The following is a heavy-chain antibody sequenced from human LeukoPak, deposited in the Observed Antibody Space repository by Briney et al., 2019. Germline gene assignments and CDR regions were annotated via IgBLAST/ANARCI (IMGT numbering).Heavy chain of an antibody. J-gene: IGHJ4*02. CDR3: AKDLGMVRGVNFDY. D-gene: IGHD3-10*01. V-gene: IGHV3-23*01. Sequence: GGSLRLSCAASGFTFSSYAMSWVRQAPGKGLEWVSAISGSGGSTYYADSVKGRFTISRDNSKNTLYLQMNSLRAKDTAVYYCAKDLGMVRGVNFDYWGQGTLVTVSS. CDR2: ISGSGGST. CDR1: GFTFSSYA.